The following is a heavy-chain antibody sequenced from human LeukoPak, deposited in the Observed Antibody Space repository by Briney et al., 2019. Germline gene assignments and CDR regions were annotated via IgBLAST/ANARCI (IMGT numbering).Heavy chain of an antibody. CDR2: INTNTGNP. J-gene: IGHJ4*02. CDR3: ARGLRVDCGSDRTIY. V-gene: IGHV7-4-1*02. CDR1: GYTFTNNA. D-gene: IGHD2-21*02. Sequence: GASVKVSCKASGYTFTNNAMNWVRQAPGQGLEWMGWINTNTGNPTYAQGFTGRFVFSLDTSATTAYLEISNLKAEDTAVYYCARGLRVDCGSDRTIYWGQGTLVTVSS.